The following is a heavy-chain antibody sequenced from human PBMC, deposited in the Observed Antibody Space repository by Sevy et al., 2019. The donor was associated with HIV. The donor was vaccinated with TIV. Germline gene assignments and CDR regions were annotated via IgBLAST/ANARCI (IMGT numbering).Heavy chain of an antibody. CDR2: IWYDGSSQ. J-gene: IGHJ4*02. V-gene: IGHV3-33*08. D-gene: IGHD6-13*01. CDR1: GFIFSTYG. CDR3: VSGASIAAAGNFAY. Sequence: SLRLSCAASGFIFSTYGMHWVRQAPGKGLEWVALIWYDGSSQYYADSVQGRFTISRDNSKNTLDLQMNSLRAEDTAVYYCVSGASIAAAGNFAYWGQGTLVTVSS.